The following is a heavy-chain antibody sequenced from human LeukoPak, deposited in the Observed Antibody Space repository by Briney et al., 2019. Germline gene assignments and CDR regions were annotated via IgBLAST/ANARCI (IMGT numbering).Heavy chain of an antibody. J-gene: IGHJ4*02. CDR3: AKEPLWAAAGFDY. CDR1: GFTFNVFG. CDR2: IRYDGGET. V-gene: IGHV3-30*02. Sequence: GGSLRLSCAASGFTFNVFGMHWVRQAPGKGLEWVAFIRYDGGETYYADSVKGRFTISRDNSKNMLYLQMDSLRGEDAALYYCAKEPLWAAAGFDYWGQGTLVTVSS. D-gene: IGHD6-13*01.